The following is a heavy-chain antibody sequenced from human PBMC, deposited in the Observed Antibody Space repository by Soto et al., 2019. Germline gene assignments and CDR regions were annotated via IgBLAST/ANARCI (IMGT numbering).Heavy chain of an antibody. CDR2: IEGSGEST. CDR1: GFTFSSNP. D-gene: IGHD2-15*01. J-gene: IGHJ4*02. V-gene: IGHV3-23*01. Sequence: PGGSLRLSCAASGFTFSSNPMSWVRQAPGKGLEWVSAIEGSGESTYYADSVKGRFAISRDNSKNTLYLQMNSLRAEDTAVYYCAKVARDIVVVVAATNDYWGQGTLVTVSS. CDR3: AKVARDIVVVVAATNDY.